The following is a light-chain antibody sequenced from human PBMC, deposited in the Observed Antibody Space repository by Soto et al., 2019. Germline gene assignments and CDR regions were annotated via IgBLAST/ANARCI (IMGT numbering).Light chain of an antibody. J-gene: IGLJ1*01. CDR2: DVI. Sequence: QSALTQPRSVSGSPGQSVTISCSGTSSDVGGYSYVSWYQQRPGKAPKLMIYDVITRPSGVPDRFSGSKSGNTASLTISGLQADDEADYFCCSYAGSYTFVFGTGTKVTVL. CDR3: CSYAGSYTFV. V-gene: IGLV2-11*01. CDR1: SSDVGGYSY.